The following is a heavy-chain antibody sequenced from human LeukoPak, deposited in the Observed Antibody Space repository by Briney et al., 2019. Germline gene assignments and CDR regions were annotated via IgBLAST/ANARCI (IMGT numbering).Heavy chain of an antibody. CDR2: IYHSGST. CDR1: GYSISSGYY. Sequence: SETLSLTCAVSGYSISSGYYWGWIRQPPGKGLEWIGSIYHSGSTYYNPSLKSRVTISVDTSKNQFSLKLSSVTAADTAVYYCAGGDDILTGWYYFDYWGQGTLVTVS. D-gene: IGHD3-9*01. J-gene: IGHJ4*02. CDR3: AGGDDILTGWYYFDY. V-gene: IGHV4-38-2*01.